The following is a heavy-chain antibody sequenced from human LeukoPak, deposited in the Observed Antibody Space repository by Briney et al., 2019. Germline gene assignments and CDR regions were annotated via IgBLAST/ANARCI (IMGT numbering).Heavy chain of an antibody. CDR2: ISHDGGYK. V-gene: IGHV3-30*18. J-gene: IGHJ4*02. CDR3: AKESPDYYDSSGYYDY. D-gene: IGHD3-22*01. Sequence: PGGSLRLSCAASGFTFSSYGMHWVRQAPGKGLEWVAVISHDGGYKDYADSVKGRFTISRDNSKNTLYLQMNSLRAEDTAVYYCAKESPDYYDSSGYYDYWGQGTLVTVSS. CDR1: GFTFSSYG.